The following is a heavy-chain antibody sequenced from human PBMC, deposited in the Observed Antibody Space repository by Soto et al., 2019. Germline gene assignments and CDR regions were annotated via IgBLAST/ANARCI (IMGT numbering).Heavy chain of an antibody. CDR3: ARRYSSAFDI. D-gene: IGHD6-13*01. J-gene: IGHJ3*02. Sequence: SETLSLTCTVSGGSIISSSYYWGWIRQPPGKGLEWIGSIYCSGSTYYNPSLKNRVTISVDTSKKQISLKLSSVTAADTAVYYCARRYSSAFDIWGQGTMVTVSS. CDR2: IYCSGST. V-gene: IGHV4-39*01. CDR1: GGSIISSSYY.